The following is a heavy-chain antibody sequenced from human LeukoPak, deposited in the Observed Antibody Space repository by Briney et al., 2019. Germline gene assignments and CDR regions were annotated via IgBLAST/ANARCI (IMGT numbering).Heavy chain of an antibody. CDR2: ISYDGGNK. Sequence: GGSLRLSCAASGFSFSSYGMHWVRQAPGKGLEWVAVISYDGGNKYSADSVKGRFAISRDNAKNSLYLQMNSLRADDTAVYYCAREAWELHLDYWGQGTLVTVSS. CDR3: AREAWELHLDY. CDR1: GFSFSSYG. J-gene: IGHJ4*02. V-gene: IGHV3-30*03. D-gene: IGHD1-26*01.